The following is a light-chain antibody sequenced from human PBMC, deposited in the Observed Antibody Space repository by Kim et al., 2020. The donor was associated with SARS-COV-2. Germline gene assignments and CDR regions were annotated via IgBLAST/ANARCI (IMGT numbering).Light chain of an antibody. Sequence: SYELTQPPSVSVSPGQTARITCSGDALAKQYVYWYQQKPGQAPVLVISKDSERPSGITERFSGSSSGTTVTLTISGVQAEDEADYYCQSADSSGTVVFGGGTKRTVL. CDR1: ALAKQY. CDR3: QSADSSGTVV. J-gene: IGLJ2*01. CDR2: KDS. V-gene: IGLV3-25*03.